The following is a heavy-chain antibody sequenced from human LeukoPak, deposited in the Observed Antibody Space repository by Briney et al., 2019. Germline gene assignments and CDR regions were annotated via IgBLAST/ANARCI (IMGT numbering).Heavy chain of an antibody. Sequence: PGGSLRLSCAASGFTFSSYSMDWVRQAPGKGLEWVGFIRSKAYGGTTEYAAPVKGRFTISRDDSKSIAYLQMNSLKTEDTAVYYCTRDPAYYYYMDVWGKGTTVTVSS. CDR2: IRSKAYGGTT. V-gene: IGHV3-49*04. J-gene: IGHJ6*03. CDR3: TRDPAYYYYMDV. CDR1: GFTFSSYS.